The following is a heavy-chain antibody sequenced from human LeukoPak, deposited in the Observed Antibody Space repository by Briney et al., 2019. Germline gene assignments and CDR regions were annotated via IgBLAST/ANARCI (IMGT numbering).Heavy chain of an antibody. CDR3: AKIYGSGGH. J-gene: IGHJ4*02. V-gene: IGHV7-4-1*02. CDR2: INTDTGIP. Sequence: ASVKVSCKASGYTFTNFGTHWVRLAPGQGLEWMGWINTDTGIPTYAQGFTGRFVFSLDTSVNTAYLQISSLKAEDAAVYYCAKIYGSGGHWGQGTLVTVSS. CDR1: GYTFTNFG. D-gene: IGHD3-10*01.